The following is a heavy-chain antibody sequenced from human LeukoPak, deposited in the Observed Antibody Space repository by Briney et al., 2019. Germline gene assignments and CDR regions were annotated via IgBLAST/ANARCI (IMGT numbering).Heavy chain of an antibody. Sequence: GSLRLSCAASGFTVSSNYMSWVRQAPGKGLEWVSAITGSGTFTDYADSVKGRFTISRDNSKNTLYLQMNSLRAEDTAVYYCAKRSAESSGYFDYWGQGTLVTVSS. CDR1: GFTVSSNY. V-gene: IGHV3-23*01. J-gene: IGHJ4*02. CDR3: AKRSAESSGYFDY. CDR2: ITGSGTFT. D-gene: IGHD6-19*01.